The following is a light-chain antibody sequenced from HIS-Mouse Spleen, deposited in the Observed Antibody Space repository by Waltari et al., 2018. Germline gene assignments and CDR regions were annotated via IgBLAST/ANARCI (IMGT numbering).Light chain of an antibody. CDR3: SSYAGSNVV. J-gene: IGLJ2*01. V-gene: IGLV2-8*01. CDR2: DVS. CDR1: SSDVGGYTY. Sequence: QSALTQPPPASGSPGPSVTISCTGPSSDVGGYTYVSWYQQHPGKAPKLMIYDVSQRPSGVPDRFSGSKSGNTASLTVSGLQAEDEADYYCSSYAGSNVVFGGGTKLTVL.